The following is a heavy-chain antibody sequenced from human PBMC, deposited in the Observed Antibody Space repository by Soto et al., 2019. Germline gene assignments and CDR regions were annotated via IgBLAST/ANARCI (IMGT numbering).Heavy chain of an antibody. J-gene: IGHJ6*02. V-gene: IGHV3-64D*06. CDR1: GVTFSIYA. CDR3: VKASSGGCQLSPSGQCYYGMDV. D-gene: IGHD2-2*01. CDR2: ISSDAYST. Sequence: GGSLRLSCSASGVTFSIYAIHWVRQALGKGLEYVSAISSDAYSTYYADSVKGRFTISRDKSKNTLSLQVSSLRTDDTAVYYCVKASSGGCQLSPSGQCYYGMDVWGLGSTGTV.